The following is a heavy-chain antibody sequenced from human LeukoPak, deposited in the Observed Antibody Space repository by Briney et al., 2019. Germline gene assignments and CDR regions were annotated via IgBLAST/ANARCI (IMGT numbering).Heavy chain of an antibody. CDR2: IYYSGST. CDR1: GGSISSYY. D-gene: IGHD3-16*01. CDR3: ARGGGTINFIDY. V-gene: IGHV4-59*01. J-gene: IGHJ4*02. Sequence: ETLSLTCTVSGGSISSYYWSWIRQPPGKGLEWIGYIYYSGSTNYNPSLKSRVTISVDTSKNQFSLKLSSVTAADTAVYYCARGGGTINFIDYWGQGTLVTVSS.